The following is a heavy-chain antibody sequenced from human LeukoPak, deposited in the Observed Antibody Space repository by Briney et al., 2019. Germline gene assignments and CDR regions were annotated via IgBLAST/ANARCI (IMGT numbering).Heavy chain of an antibody. D-gene: IGHD3-22*01. CDR2: ISGSGGST. CDR1: GFTFSSYA. J-gene: IGHJ4*02. V-gene: IGHV3-23*01. Sequence: GGSLRLSCAASGFTFSSYAMSWVRQAPGKGLEWVSAISGSGGSTYYADSVKGRFTISRDNSKNTLYLQMNSLRAEDTAVYYCAKGNFWTPYYYDSSGYYYDAFDYWGQGTLVTVSS. CDR3: AKGNFWTPYYYDSSGYYYDAFDY.